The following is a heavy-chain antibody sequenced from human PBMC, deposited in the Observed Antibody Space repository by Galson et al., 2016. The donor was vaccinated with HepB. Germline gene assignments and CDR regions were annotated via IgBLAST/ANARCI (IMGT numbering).Heavy chain of an antibody. CDR1: GISVSSTY. D-gene: IGHD3-10*01. J-gene: IGHJ4*02. CDR2: IYPDGST. Sequence: LRLSCAVSGISVSSTYMTWVRQAPIKGLEWVSVIYPDGSTHYADSMKGRFTISRDNSRNTLSLQMHSLRADDTAVYYCATGHGSDGPFLNNPDFWGQGTLVTVSS. V-gene: IGHV3-53*01. CDR3: ATGHGSDGPFLNNPDF.